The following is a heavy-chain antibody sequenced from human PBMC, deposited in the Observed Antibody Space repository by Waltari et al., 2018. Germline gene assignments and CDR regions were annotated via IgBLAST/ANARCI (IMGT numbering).Heavy chain of an antibody. V-gene: IGHV1-3*01. Sequence: GAEGKKEGEEGKGRGKEEGERGRSEGRKGGRKGPGQRLEWMGWINAGNGNPPFSQKFQGRVTIPRDTSASTACLELSSLRSVDTAVYYCASLGSSSFAFDIWGPGTMVTVSS. CDR1: GERGRSEG. D-gene: IGHD6-6*01. J-gene: IGHJ3*02. CDR3: ASLGSSSFAFDI. CDR2: INAGNGNP.